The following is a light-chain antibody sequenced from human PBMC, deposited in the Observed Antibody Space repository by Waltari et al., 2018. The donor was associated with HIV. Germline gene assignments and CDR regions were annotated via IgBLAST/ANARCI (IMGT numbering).Light chain of an antibody. V-gene: IGKV3D-15*01. Sequence: EIVMTQSPATLSVSPGERVTLSCRASQRVGSNLAWYQQKPDRAPGLLVYCAATRSTGIPARFSGSGSGTEFTLTISSLQSEDFAVYYCQQYINWPPWSFGQGTKVEIK. CDR3: QQYINWPPWS. CDR2: CAA. J-gene: IGKJ1*01. CDR1: QRVGSN.